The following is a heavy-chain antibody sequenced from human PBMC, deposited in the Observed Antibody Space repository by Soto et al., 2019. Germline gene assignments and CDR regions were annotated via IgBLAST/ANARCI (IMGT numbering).Heavy chain of an antibody. CDR2: FRTGADDGAT. CDR1: GFTFSSYS. J-gene: IGHJ4*02. CDR3: AKKVNSGPGSQYFDY. V-gene: IGHV3-23*01. Sequence: GGSLRLSCAASGFTFSSYSMGWVRQAPGKGLEWVSGFRTGADDGATYYADSVKGRFTISRDISKNTLFLQMNSLRAEDTAIYYCAKKVNSGPGSQYFDYWGQGTLVTVSS. D-gene: IGHD3-10*01.